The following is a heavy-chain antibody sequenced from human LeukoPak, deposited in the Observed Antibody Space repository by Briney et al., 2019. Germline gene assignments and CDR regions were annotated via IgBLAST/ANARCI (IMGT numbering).Heavy chain of an antibody. CDR2: IYYSGST. CDR1: GGSISSYD. CDR3: ARRDAVAGTGGFDY. Sequence: PSETLALTCTVSGGSISSYDWSWIRQPPGKGLEWIGYIYYSGSTNYNPSLKSRVTISVDTSKTQFSLKLSSVTAADTAVYYCARRDAVAGTGGFDYWGQGTLVTVSS. J-gene: IGHJ4*02. D-gene: IGHD6-19*01. V-gene: IGHV4-59*01.